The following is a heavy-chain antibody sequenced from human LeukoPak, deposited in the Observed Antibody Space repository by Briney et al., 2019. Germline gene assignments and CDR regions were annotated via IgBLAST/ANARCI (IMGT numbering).Heavy chain of an antibody. Sequence: ASVKVSCKASGYTFTSYYMHWVRQAPGQGLEWMGVINPSGGSTTYAQKFQGRVTMTRDTSTSTVYMELGSLRSEDTAVYHCARDMMATIKVSKLGGFDIWGQGTMVTVSS. CDR2: INPSGGST. D-gene: IGHD5-24*01. CDR1: GYTFTSYY. V-gene: IGHV1-46*01. CDR3: ARDMMATIKVSKLGGFDI. J-gene: IGHJ3*02.